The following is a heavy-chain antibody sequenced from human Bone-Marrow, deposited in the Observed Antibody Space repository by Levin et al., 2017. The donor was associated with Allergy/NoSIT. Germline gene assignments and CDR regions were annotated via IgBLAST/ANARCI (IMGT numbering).Heavy chain of an antibody. D-gene: IGHD1-20*01. Sequence: GESLKISCKASGYTFIRYYIHWMRLAPGQGLEWLGSINPSGGGTNYAQRFQGRITMTRDTSTSALYMELSSLTSEDTAVYFCARGYAITGISRHFDYWGQGTPVTVSS. J-gene: IGHJ4*02. CDR3: ARGYAITGISRHFDY. CDR2: INPSGGGT. V-gene: IGHV1-46*01. CDR1: GYTFIRYY.